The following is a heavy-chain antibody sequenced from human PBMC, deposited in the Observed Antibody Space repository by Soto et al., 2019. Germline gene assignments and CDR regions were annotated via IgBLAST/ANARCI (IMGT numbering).Heavy chain of an antibody. J-gene: IGHJ3*02. CDR3: ARGRIVASIHDAFEI. V-gene: IGHV1-18*01. CDR1: GYDFTSYG. CDR2: ISAYNGKR. D-gene: IGHD2-21*01. Sequence: QGQLLQFGDEVKKPGASVRVSCRASGYDFTSYGISWVRQAPGQGLEWVSGISAYNGKRDTAQKFQGRVTMTLDTSTDTAHMELGDLTSADTAVYYCARGRIVASIHDAFEIWGQGTMVAVSS.